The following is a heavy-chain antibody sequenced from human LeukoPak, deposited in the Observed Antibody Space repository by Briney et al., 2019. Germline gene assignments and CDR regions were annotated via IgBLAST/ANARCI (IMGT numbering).Heavy chain of an antibody. V-gene: IGHV4-61*01. Sequence: SETLSLICTVSGGSISSGSYYGSWVRQPPGTGLEWVGYNYYSGNTNYNPSLKSRVTISVDTSKNQFSLKLSSVTAADTAVYYCARDGGIAAAGTVDYYYYMDVWGKGTTATVSS. CDR3: ARDGGIAAAGTVDYYYYMDV. CDR2: NYYSGNT. D-gene: IGHD6-13*01. J-gene: IGHJ6*03. CDR1: GGSISSGSYY.